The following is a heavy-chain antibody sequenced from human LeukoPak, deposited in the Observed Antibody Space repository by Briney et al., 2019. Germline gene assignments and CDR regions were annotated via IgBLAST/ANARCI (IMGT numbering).Heavy chain of an antibody. CDR1: GVSIRSYY. J-gene: IGHJ4*02. CDR3: ARDRWGAGGDSSGYYFDY. CDR2: ILTTGTT. Sequence: SETLSLTCTVSGVSIRSYYWSWIRRSAGKGLEWIGRILTTGTTNYNPSLKSRATISVDKSKNQFSLKLSSVTAADTAVYYCARDRWGAGGDSSGYYFDYWGQGALVTVSS. V-gene: IGHV4-4*07. D-gene: IGHD3-22*01.